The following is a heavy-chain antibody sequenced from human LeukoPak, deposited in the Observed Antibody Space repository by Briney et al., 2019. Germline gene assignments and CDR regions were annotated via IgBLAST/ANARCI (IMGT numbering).Heavy chain of an antibody. Sequence: GGSLRLSCAASGFTFSSYGMHWVRQAPGKGLEWVAVIWYDGSNKYYADSVKGRFTISRDNSKNTLYLQMNSLRAEDTAVYYCARDARIQLWFNFGYWGQGTLVTVSS. CDR3: ARDARIQLWFNFGY. J-gene: IGHJ4*02. D-gene: IGHD5-18*01. CDR1: GFTFSSYG. CDR2: IWYDGSNK. V-gene: IGHV3-33*01.